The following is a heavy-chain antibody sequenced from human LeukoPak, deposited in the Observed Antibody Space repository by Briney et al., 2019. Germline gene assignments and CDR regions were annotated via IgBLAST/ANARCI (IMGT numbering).Heavy chain of an antibody. Sequence: SETLSLTCTVSGDSISSYYCSWIRQPPGKGLEWIGYIYYSGSTSYNPSLKSRVTISVDTSKKQFSLKLSSVTAADTAFYYCARYIVSYPHDAFDIWGQGTMLTVSS. CDR3: ARYIVSYPHDAFDI. D-gene: IGHD1-26*01. J-gene: IGHJ3*02. CDR2: IYYSGST. V-gene: IGHV4-59*01. CDR1: GDSISSYY.